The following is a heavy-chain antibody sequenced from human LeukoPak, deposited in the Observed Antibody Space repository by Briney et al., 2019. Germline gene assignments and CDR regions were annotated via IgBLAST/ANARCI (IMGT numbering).Heavy chain of an antibody. CDR2: IDSDGSGT. V-gene: IGHV3-74*01. CDR3: STVEHF. CDR1: GFTFSSYA. D-gene: IGHD1/OR15-1a*01. Sequence: GGSLRLSCAASGFTFSSYAMSWVRQAPGKGLVWVSRIDSDGSGTSYADSVKGRFTISRDDVKNMLYLQMNSLRVEDTGLYYCSTVEHFWGQGTLVTVSS. J-gene: IGHJ4*02.